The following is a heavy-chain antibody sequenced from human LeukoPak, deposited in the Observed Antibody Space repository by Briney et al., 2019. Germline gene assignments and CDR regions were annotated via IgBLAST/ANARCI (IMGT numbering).Heavy chain of an antibody. J-gene: IGHJ4*02. D-gene: IGHD3-10*01. V-gene: IGHV3-7*02. CDR2: IKRDGSEK. Sequence: HAGGSLRLSCAASGFTFSTFWMTWVRQAPGKGLEWVANIKRDGSEKYYVDSVKGRFTISRDNAKNTLYLQMNSLRAEDTAVFYCTRAGMYYYGSGPDYWGQGTLVTVSS. CDR1: GFTFSTFW. CDR3: TRAGMYYYGSGPDY.